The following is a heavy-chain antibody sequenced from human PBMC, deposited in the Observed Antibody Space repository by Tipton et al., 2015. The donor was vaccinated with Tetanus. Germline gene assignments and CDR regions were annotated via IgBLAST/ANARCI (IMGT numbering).Heavy chain of an antibody. CDR2: INHSGST. V-gene: IGHV4-34*01. D-gene: IGHD2-2*01. J-gene: IGHJ4*02. CDR1: GGSFSGYY. Sequence: LSLTCAVYGGSFSGYYWSWIRQPPGKGLEWIGEINHSGSTNYNPSLKSRVTISVDTPKNQFSMKLSSVTAADTAVYYCARLDCSSTSCYEVGGNYWGQGTLVTVSS. CDR3: ARLDCSSTSCYEVGGNY.